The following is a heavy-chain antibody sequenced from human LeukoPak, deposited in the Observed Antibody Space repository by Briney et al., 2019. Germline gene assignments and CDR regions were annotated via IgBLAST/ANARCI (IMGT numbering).Heavy chain of an antibody. CDR1: GYTFTSYG. V-gene: IGHV1-18*01. CDR3: ARDPDSSGWSGPLYYYYYGMDV. Sequence: ASVKVSCKASGYTFTSYGISWVRQAPGQGLEWMGWISAYNGNTNYAQKLQGRVTMTTDTSTSTAYMELRSLRSDDTAVYYCARDPDSSGWSGPLYYYYYGMDVWGQGTTVTVSS. D-gene: IGHD6-19*01. CDR2: ISAYNGNT. J-gene: IGHJ6*02.